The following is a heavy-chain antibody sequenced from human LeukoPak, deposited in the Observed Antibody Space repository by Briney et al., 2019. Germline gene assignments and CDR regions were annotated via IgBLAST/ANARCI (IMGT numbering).Heavy chain of an antibody. J-gene: IGHJ4*02. CDR2: ISGSGGST. CDR3: AKDGRPLERLLYLPYYFDY. V-gene: IGHV3-23*01. D-gene: IGHD3-3*01. CDR1: GFTFSSYA. Sequence: GGSLRLSCAASGFTFSSYAMGWVRQAPGKGLEWVSAISGSGGSTYYADSVKGRFTISRDNSKNTLYLQMNGLRAEDTAVYYCAKDGRPLERLLYLPYYFDYWGQGTLVTVSS.